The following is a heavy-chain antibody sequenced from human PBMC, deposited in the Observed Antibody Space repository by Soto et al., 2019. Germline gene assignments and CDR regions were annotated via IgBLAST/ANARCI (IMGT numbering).Heavy chain of an antibody. CDR3: ERVCSSWPIDY. CDR1: GGSFRGYY. V-gene: IGHV4-34*01. CDR2: INHSGST. J-gene: IGHJ4*02. Sequence: SETRSLTCAVYGGSFRGYYWSCIRQPPGKGLELIGEINHSGSTNYNPSLKSRVTISVDTSKNKFSLKLSSVTAGETAVYYCERVCSSWPIDYWGQGTLVNVSS. D-gene: IGHD6-13*01.